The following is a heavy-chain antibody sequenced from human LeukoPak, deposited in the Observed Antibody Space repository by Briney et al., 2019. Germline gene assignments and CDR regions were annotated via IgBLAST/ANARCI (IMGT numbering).Heavy chain of an antibody. CDR2: ISYDGSNK. CDR3: AKEGVATIVGYYFDY. Sequence: GGSLRLSCAASGFTFSSYGVHWVRQAPGKGLEWVAVISYDGSNKYYADSVKGRFTIPRDNSKNTLYLQMNSLRAEDTAVYYCAKEGVATIVGYYFDYWGQGTLVTVSS. J-gene: IGHJ4*02. V-gene: IGHV3-30*18. D-gene: IGHD5-12*01. CDR1: GFTFSSYG.